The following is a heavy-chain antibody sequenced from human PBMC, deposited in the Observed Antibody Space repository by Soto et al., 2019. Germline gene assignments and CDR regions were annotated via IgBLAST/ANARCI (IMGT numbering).Heavy chain of an antibody. J-gene: IGHJ4*02. CDR2: ISGRGDDT. V-gene: IGHV3-23*01. Sequence: EVQLLESGGDLVQPGGSLRLSCAASGFTFSSYAMSWVRQAPGKGLEWVSTISGRGDDTYYTDSVKGRFTISRDNSKNPLYVQMNSLRAEDTAVYYCARAQPTYSSSYFDYWGQGTLVTVSS. CDR3: ARAQPTYSSSYFDY. CDR1: GFTFSSYA. D-gene: IGHD3-22*01.